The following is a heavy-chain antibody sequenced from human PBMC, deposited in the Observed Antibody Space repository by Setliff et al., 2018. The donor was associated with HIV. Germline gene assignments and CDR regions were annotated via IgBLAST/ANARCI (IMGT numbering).Heavy chain of an antibody. J-gene: IGHJ4*02. CDR1: GFTFSSYI. D-gene: IGHD3-3*01. CDR2: ISSSSSTI. CDR3: ARDPAPFDFWSGFLF. V-gene: IGHV3-48*01. Sequence: PGGSLRLSCAASGFTFSSYIMNWVRQAPGKGLEWVSYISSSSSTIYYADSVKGRFTISRDNAKNSLYLQMNSLRAEDTAVYYCARDPAPFDFWSGFLFWGQGTLVTVSS.